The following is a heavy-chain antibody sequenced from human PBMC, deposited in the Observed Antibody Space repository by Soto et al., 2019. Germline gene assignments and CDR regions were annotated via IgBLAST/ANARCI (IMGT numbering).Heavy chain of an antibody. J-gene: IGHJ4*02. Sequence: QVQLLESGGGLVQPGGSLRLSCTASGLTFSSYAMSWVRQGPGKGLEWVAVTSYDGRNEYYADSVKGRFTISRDNSKNTVYLQMNSLTTEDTAVYYCTRDPYLDYWGQGTLVTVSS. V-gene: IGHV3-30*04. CDR3: TRDPYLDY. CDR2: TSYDGRNE. CDR1: GLTFSSYA.